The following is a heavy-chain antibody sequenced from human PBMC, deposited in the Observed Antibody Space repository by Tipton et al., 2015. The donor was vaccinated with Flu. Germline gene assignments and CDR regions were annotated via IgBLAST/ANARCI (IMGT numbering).Heavy chain of an antibody. Sequence: GLVKPSETLSLTCAVSNGPLNNKTYYWAWIRQPPGKGLEWIGGGYYNGRTYYSPSLKSRVTISVDTSENQFSLKLSSMTVADTAVYFWVSQWTTVAAPGARFDSWSPGTLVTVSS. J-gene: IGHJ5*01. CDR3: VSQWTTVAAPGARFDS. CDR1: NGPLNNKTYY. D-gene: IGHD6-19*01. V-gene: IGHV4-39*01. CDR2: GYYNGRT.